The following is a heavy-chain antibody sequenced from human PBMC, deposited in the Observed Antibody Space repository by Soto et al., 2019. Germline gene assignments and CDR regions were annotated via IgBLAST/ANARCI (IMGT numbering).Heavy chain of an antibody. Sequence: PSETLSLTCTVSGGSISSYYWSWIRKPAGKGLEWIGRIYTSRSTNYNPSLKSRVTMSVDKSKNQFSLKLSSVTAADTAVYYCARDAGNNWNYDEVWFDPWGRGTLVTVSA. CDR1: GGSISSYY. CDR2: IYTSRST. CDR3: ARDAGNNWNYDEVWFDP. V-gene: IGHV4-4*07. J-gene: IGHJ5*02. D-gene: IGHD1-7*01.